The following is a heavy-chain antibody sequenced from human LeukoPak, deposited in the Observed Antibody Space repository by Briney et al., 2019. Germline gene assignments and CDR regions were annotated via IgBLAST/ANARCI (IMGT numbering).Heavy chain of an antibody. CDR2: IIPIFGTP. Sequence: SVKVSCKSSGGSFSSYAISWVRQAPGQGLERMGGIIPIFGTPNYAQKFQGRVTIITDAPTGTAYMELSSLRSEDTAVYYCARRSRDCSGGSCYAPFDYWGQGTLVTVSS. CDR1: GGSFSSYA. V-gene: IGHV1-69*05. CDR3: ARRSRDCSGGSCYAPFDY. D-gene: IGHD2-15*01. J-gene: IGHJ4*02.